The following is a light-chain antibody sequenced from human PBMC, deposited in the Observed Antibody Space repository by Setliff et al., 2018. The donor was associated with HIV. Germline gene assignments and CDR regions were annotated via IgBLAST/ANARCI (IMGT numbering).Light chain of an antibody. CDR1: SSDIGSSKF. CDR2: NVD. V-gene: IGLV2-14*03. Sequence: QSALPQPASVSGSPGQSITISCTGTSSDIGSSKFVSWYQQHPGKAPKVMIYNVDKRPSGVSNRFSGSKSGNTASLTISGLQIEDEADYFCSSYSINNPYVFASGTKV. CDR3: SSYSINNPYV. J-gene: IGLJ1*01.